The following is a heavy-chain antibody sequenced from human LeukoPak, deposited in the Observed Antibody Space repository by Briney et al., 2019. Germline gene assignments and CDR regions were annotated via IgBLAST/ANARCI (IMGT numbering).Heavy chain of an antibody. CDR2: IVDSGFNT. D-gene: IGHD1-26*01. J-gene: IGHJ4*02. Sequence: GGSLRLSCAAPGFTFNSYAMTWVRQAPEKGLEWVSSIVDSGFNTYYGDSVKGRFTISRDNSKNTLYLQMNSLRAEDTAVYYCARGLRGSYDYWGQGTLVTVSS. CDR1: GFTFNSYA. CDR3: ARGLRGSYDY. V-gene: IGHV3-23*01.